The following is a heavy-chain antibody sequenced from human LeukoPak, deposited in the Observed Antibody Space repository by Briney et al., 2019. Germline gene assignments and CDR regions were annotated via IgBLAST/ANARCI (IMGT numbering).Heavy chain of an antibody. Sequence: PGGSLRLSCAASGFTFSRNGMHWVRQAPGKGLEWVAVISYDGTNKYYADSVKGRLTISRDNSKNTLYLQMNSLRAEDTAVYYCAKGEGYGDYHFSYWGQGTLVTVSS. CDR1: GFTFSRNG. CDR3: AKGEGYGDYHFSY. J-gene: IGHJ4*02. V-gene: IGHV3-30*18. D-gene: IGHD4-17*01. CDR2: ISYDGTNK.